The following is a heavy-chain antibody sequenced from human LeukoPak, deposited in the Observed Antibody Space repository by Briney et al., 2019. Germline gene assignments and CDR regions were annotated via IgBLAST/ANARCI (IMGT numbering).Heavy chain of an antibody. CDR2: INHSGST. Sequence: SETLSLTCTVSGGSISGYYWSWIRQPPGKGLEWIGEINHSGSTNYNPSLKSRVTISVDTSKNQFSLKLSSVTAADTAVYYCASPNYYGSGSSPRYYYYYMDVWGKGTTVTISS. CDR3: ASPNYYGSGSSPRYYYYYMDV. CDR1: GGSISGYY. V-gene: IGHV4-34*01. J-gene: IGHJ6*03. D-gene: IGHD3-10*01.